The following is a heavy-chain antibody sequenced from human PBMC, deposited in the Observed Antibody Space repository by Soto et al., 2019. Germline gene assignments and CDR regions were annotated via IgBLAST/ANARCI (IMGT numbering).Heavy chain of an antibody. CDR1: GGSFSGYY. V-gene: IGHV4-34*01. CDR2: INHSGST. Sequence: SETLSLTCAVYGGSFSGYYWRWIRQPPGKGLEWIGEINHSGSTNYNPSLKSRVTISVDTSKNQFSLKLSSVTAADTAVYYCARGGGRYFDWLLDYYYGMDVWGQGTTVTVSS. J-gene: IGHJ6*02. D-gene: IGHD3-9*01. CDR3: ARGGGRYFDWLLDYYYGMDV.